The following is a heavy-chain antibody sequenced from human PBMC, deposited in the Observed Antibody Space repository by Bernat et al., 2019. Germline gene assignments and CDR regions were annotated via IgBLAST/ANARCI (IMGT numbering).Heavy chain of an antibody. CDR2: IYYSGST. V-gene: IGHV4-59*01. CDR1: GGSISSYY. Sequence: QVQLQESGPGLVKPSETLSLTCTVSGGSISSYYWSWIRQPPGKGLEWIGYIYYSGSTNYNPSLKSRVTISVDTSKNQFSLKLSSVTAADTAVYYCARGRDRITGTLAFDYWGQGTLVTVSS. CDR3: ARGRDRITGTLAFDY. D-gene: IGHD1-7*01. J-gene: IGHJ4*02.